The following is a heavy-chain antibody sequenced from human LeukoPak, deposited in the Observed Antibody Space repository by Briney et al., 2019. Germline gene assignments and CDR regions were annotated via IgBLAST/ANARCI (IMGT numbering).Heavy chain of an antibody. V-gene: IGHV1-18*04. Sequence: ASVKVSCKASGYTFTGYYMRWVRQAPGQGLEWMGWISAYNGNTNYAQKLQGRVTMTTDTSTSTAYMELRSLRSDDTAVYYCARDGRRMGATTYPYYYYYGMDVWGQGTTVTVSS. CDR3: ARDGRRMGATTYPYYYYYGMDV. D-gene: IGHD1-26*01. CDR2: ISAYNGNT. CDR1: GYTFTGYY. J-gene: IGHJ6*02.